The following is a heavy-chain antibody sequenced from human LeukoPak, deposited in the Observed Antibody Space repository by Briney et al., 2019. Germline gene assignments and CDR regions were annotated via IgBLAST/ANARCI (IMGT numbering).Heavy chain of an antibody. CDR1: GFPFSCYW. Sequence: HPGGSLRLSCAASGFPFSCYWMSWVRQAPGKGLEWVANIKQDGSDKYYVESVKGRFTISRDNAKNSLYLQLNSLRADDTAVYYCARLTGTTGFDYWGQGTLVTVSS. V-gene: IGHV3-7*01. D-gene: IGHD1-1*01. CDR2: IKQDGSDK. CDR3: ARLTGTTGFDY. J-gene: IGHJ4*02.